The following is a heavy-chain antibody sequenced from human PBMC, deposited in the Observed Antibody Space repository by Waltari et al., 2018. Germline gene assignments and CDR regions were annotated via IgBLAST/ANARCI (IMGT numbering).Heavy chain of an antibody. Sequence: QVQLVQSGAEVKKPGASVKVSCKASGYTFTSYAMHWVRQAPGQRLEWMGWINAGNGNTKYSQKFQGRVTITRDTSASTAYMELSSLRSEDTAVYYCASLIMQVEQLGAFDIWGQGTLVTVSS. CDR2: INAGNGNT. D-gene: IGHD6-6*01. V-gene: IGHV1-3*01. CDR1: GYTFTSYA. J-gene: IGHJ4*02. CDR3: ASLIMQVEQLGAFDI.